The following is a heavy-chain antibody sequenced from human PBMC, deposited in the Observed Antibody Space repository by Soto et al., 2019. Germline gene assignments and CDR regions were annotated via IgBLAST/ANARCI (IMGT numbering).Heavy chain of an antibody. CDR1: GFTFTSSA. Sequence: SVKVSCKASGFTFTSSAVQLVRQARGQRLEWIGWIVVGSGNTNYAQKFQERVTITRDMSTSTAYMELSSLRSEDTAVYYCAAEGLGVVIAGNYWGQGTLVTVSS. D-gene: IGHD3-3*01. J-gene: IGHJ4*02. CDR3: AAEGLGVVIAGNY. V-gene: IGHV1-58*01. CDR2: IVVGSGNT.